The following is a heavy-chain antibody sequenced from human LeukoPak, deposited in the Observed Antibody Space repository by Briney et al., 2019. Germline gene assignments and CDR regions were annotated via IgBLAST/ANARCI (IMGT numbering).Heavy chain of an antibody. Sequence: GGSLRLSCAASGFTFSSYWMHWVRQAPGKGLVWVSRINPDGSNTNYADSVKGRFTISRDNSKNTLYLQMNSLRAEDTAVYYCAKQESSWGDYFDYWGQGTLVTVSS. V-gene: IGHV3-74*01. D-gene: IGHD6-13*01. J-gene: IGHJ4*02. CDR2: INPDGSNT. CDR1: GFTFSSYW. CDR3: AKQESSWGDYFDY.